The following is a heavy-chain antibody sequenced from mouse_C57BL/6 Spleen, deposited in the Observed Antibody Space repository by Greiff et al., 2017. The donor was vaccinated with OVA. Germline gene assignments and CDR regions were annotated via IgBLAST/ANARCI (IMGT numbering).Heavy chain of an antibody. J-gene: IGHJ2*01. CDR1: GYTFTSYW. V-gene: IGHV1-50*01. CDR3: ARSRITSNYFDY. CDR2: IDPSDSYT. Sequence: VKLQQPGAELVKPGASVKLSCKASGYTFTSYWMQWVKQRPGQGLEWIGEIDPSDSYTNYNQKFKGKATLTVDTSSSTAYMQLSSLTSEDSAVYYCARSRITSNYFDYWGQGTTLTVSS. D-gene: IGHD1-1*01.